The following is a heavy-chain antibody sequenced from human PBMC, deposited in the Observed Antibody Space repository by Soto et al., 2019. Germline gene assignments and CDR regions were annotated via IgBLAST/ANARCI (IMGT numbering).Heavy chain of an antibody. Sequence: SVKVCCKASGDTFASFGFSWVRQAPGQGLEWLGWISAYNGNTHYAQKVRDRVTLTTDTSTNTAYMELRSLTSDDTAVYYCARDQESITDRILQYWGQGTRVTVSS. CDR2: ISAYNGNT. CDR3: ARDQESITDRILQY. V-gene: IGHV1-18*01. CDR1: GDTFASFG. D-gene: IGHD3-10*01. J-gene: IGHJ4*02.